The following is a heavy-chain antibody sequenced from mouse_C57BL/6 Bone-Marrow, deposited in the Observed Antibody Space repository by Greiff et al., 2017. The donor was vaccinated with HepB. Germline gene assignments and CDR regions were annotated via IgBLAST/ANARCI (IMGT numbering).Heavy chain of an antibody. V-gene: IGHV1-50*01. Sequence: QVQLQQPGAELVKPGASLKLSCKASGYTFTSYWMQWVKQRPGQGLEWIGEIDPSDSYTNYNQKFKGKATLTVDTSSSTAYMQLSSLTSEDSAVYYCASEGDDGYPYYFDYWGQGTTLTVSS. CDR1: GYTFTSYW. CDR2: IDPSDSYT. D-gene: IGHD2-3*01. CDR3: ASEGDDGYPYYFDY. J-gene: IGHJ2*01.